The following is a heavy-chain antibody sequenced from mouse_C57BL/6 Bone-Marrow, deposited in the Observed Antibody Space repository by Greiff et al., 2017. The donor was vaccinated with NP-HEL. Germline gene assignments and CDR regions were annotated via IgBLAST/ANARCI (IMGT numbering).Heavy chain of an antibody. J-gene: IGHJ3*01. CDR1: GYTFTSYW. D-gene: IGHD2-2*01. CDR3: ASTTMVRWFAY. CDR2: IDPSDSYT. V-gene: IGHV1-59*01. Sequence: QVQLQQPGAELVRPETSVKLSCKASGYTFTSYWMHWVKQRPGQGLEWIGVIDPSDSYTNYNQKFKGKATLTVDTSSSTAYMQLSSLTSEDSAVYYCASTTMVRWFAYWGQGTLVTVSA.